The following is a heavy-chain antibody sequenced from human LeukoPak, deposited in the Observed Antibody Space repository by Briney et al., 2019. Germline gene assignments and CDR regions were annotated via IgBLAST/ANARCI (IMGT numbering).Heavy chain of an antibody. Sequence: PSETLSLTCTVSGGSINSYHWIWLRQPPGKALEWIGYISYSGTTNYTPSLKSPLTISVDTSKCQFSLKRSSVTAADTAVYYCASLYSGWYCLVVGGEATTVTVHS. CDR3: ASLYSGWYCLVV. CDR2: ISYSGTT. J-gene: IGHJ6*04. CDR1: GGSINSYH. D-gene: IGHD5-12*01. V-gene: IGHV4-59*08.